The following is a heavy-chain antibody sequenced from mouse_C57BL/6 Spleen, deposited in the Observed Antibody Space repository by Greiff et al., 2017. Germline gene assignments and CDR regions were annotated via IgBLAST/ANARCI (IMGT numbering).Heavy chain of an antibody. CDR3: ARGDRFAY. CDR2: INPSTGGT. Sequence: EVQGVESGPELVKPGASVKISCKASGYSFTGYYMNWVKQSPEKSLEWIGEINPSTGGTTYNQKFKAKATLTVDKSSSTAYMQLKSLTSEDSAVYYCARGDRFAYWGQGTLVTVSA. J-gene: IGHJ3*01. D-gene: IGHD3-3*01. V-gene: IGHV1-42*01. CDR1: GYSFTGYY.